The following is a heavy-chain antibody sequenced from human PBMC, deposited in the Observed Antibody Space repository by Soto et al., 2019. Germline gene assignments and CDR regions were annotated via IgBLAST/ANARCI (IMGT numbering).Heavy chain of an antibody. CDR2: IYYSGSA. D-gene: IGHD3-22*01. V-gene: IGHV4-39*07. CDR1: GGSFSSSNHY. Sequence: KTSETLSLTCTVSGGSFSSSNHYWVWIRQPPGKGLEWIGSIYYSGSAYYNPSLKSRVTISVDTSKNQFSLKLNSVTADDTAVYYCARDQLRPGILYSLGVLLPEYGLWGQGTLVTVSS. J-gene: IGHJ4*02. CDR3: ARDQLRPGILYSLGVLLPEYGL.